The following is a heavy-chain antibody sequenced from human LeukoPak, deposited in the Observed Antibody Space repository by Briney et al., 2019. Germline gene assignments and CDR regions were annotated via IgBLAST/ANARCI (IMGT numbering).Heavy chain of an antibody. CDR2: ISYDGSNK. Sequence: GGSLRLSCAASGFTFSSYGMYWVRQAPGKGLEWVAVISYDGSNKYYADSVKGRFTISRDNSKNTLYLQMNSLRAEDTAVYYCARGSYYDSSGYSEVFDYWGQGTLVTVSS. V-gene: IGHV3-30*19. J-gene: IGHJ4*02. CDR3: ARGSYYDSSGYSEVFDY. D-gene: IGHD3-22*01. CDR1: GFTFSSYG.